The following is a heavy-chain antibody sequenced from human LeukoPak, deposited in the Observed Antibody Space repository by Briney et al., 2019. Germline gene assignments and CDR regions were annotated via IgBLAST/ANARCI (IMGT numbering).Heavy chain of an antibody. J-gene: IGHJ5*02. CDR3: ARDASPYYDFWSGYYNNWFDP. V-gene: IGHV4-30-4*01. CDR2: IYYSGST. D-gene: IGHD3-3*01. CDR1: GGSISSGDYY. Sequence: SQTLSLTCTVSGGSISSGDYYWSWIRQPPGKGLEWIGYIYYSGSTNYNPSLKSRVTISVDTSKNQFSLKLSSVTAADTAVYYCARDASPYYDFWSGYYNNWFDPWGQGTLVTVSS.